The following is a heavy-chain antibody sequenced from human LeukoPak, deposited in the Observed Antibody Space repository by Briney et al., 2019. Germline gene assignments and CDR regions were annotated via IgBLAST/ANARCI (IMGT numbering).Heavy chain of an antibody. Sequence: GASVKVFCKASGYTFTSYDINWVRQATGQGLEWMGWMNPNSGNTGYAQKFRGRVTMTRNTSISTAYMELSSLRSEDTAVYYCATTMDDNWYRTDFDYWGQGTLVTVSS. V-gene: IGHV1-8*01. CDR3: ATTMDDNWYRTDFDY. J-gene: IGHJ4*02. D-gene: IGHD1-1*01. CDR1: GYTFTSYD. CDR2: MNPNSGNT.